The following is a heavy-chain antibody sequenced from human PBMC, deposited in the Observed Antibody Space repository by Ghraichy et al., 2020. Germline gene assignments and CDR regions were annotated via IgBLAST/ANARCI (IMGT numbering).Heavy chain of an antibody. J-gene: IGHJ4*02. D-gene: IGHD1/OR15-1a*01. CDR3: ARAASLEHRRVLMF. CDR2: IYPSGGST. V-gene: IGHV1-46*01. Sequence: ASVKVSCKIGGANVCTPDTFRKLVCRGQRVKKKGLIYPSGGSTSSAQKFQGRLTMTRDTSTGTADMQLDSLTSEDTAVYFCARAASLEHRRVLMFWGLGTLVTVSS. CDR1: GANVCTPD.